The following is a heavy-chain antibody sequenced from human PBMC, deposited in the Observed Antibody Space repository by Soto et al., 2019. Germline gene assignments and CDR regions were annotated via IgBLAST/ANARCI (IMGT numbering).Heavy chain of an antibody. CDR3: ARDRGRDGYNLAYFDY. D-gene: IGHD5-12*01. CDR1: GGSVSSGSYY. J-gene: IGHJ4*02. V-gene: IGHV4-61*01. Sequence: QVQLQESGPGLVKPSETLSLTCTVSGGSVSSGSYYWSWIRQPPGKGLEWIGYIYYSGSTNYNPSLKSRVTISVDTSKNQFSLKRSSVTAADTAVYYCARDRGRDGYNLAYFDYWGQGTLVTVSS. CDR2: IYYSGST.